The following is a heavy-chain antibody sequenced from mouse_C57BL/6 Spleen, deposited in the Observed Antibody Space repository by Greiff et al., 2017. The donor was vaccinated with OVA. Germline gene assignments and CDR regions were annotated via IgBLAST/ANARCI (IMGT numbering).Heavy chain of an antibody. V-gene: IGHV3-6*01. D-gene: IGHD3-1*01. CDR1: GYSITSGYY. Sequence: EVQLQESGPGLVKPSQSLSLTCSVTGYSITSGYYWNWIRQFPGNKLEWMGYISYDGSNNYNPSLKNRISITRDTSKNQFFLKLNSVTTEDTATYYCARDRGDPAYFDYWGQGTTLTVSS. CDR2: ISYDGSN. CDR3: ARDRGDPAYFDY. J-gene: IGHJ2*01.